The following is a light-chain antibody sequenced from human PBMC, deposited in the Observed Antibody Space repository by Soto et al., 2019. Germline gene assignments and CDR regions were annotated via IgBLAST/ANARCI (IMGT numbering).Light chain of an antibody. CDR2: DAS. J-gene: IGKJ1*01. V-gene: IGKV1-5*01. Sequence: DIQMTQSPSTLSASVGDRVTITCRASQSISFWLAWYQQKPGKAPNLLIYDASTLQSGVPSRFSGSGSGTEFTLTISRLQPDDFATYYCQQYNVYSPTFGQGTKV. CDR1: QSISFW. CDR3: QQYNVYSPT.